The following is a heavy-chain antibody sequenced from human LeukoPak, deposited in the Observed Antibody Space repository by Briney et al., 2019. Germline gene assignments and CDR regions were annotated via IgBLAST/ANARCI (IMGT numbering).Heavy chain of an antibody. V-gene: IGHV1-2*02. D-gene: IGHD6-19*01. Sequence: ASVTVSCKASGYTFTGYYMHWVRQAPGQGLEWMGWINPNSGSTNYAQKFQGRVTMTRDTSISTAYMELSRLRSDDTAVYYCARELAVAGPATRFFGYWGQGTLVTVSS. CDR1: GYTFTGYY. CDR3: ARELAVAGPATRFFGY. J-gene: IGHJ4*02. CDR2: INPNSGST.